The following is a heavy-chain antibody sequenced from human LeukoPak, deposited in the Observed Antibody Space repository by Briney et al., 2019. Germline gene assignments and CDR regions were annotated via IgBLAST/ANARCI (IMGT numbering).Heavy chain of an antibody. J-gene: IGHJ3*02. V-gene: IGHV1-2*02. CDR2: INPNIGDT. Sequence: GASVKVCCNASAHTFTVYFMYWVRQAPGQGLEWMGRINPNIGDTNYAQKFQGRVTMTRDTSVSTAYMELSRLRSDDTGVYYCARLSTGDRHWLGAFDIWGQGTVVTVSS. CDR1: AHTFTVYF. CDR3: ARLSTGDRHWLGAFDI. D-gene: IGHD6-19*01.